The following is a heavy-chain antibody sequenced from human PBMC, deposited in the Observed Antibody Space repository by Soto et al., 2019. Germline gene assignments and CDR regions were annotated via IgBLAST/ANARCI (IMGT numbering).Heavy chain of an antibody. Sequence: ASVKVSCKASGYTFTSFGITWVRQAPGQGLEWMGWITTYSGNTNYAPRLQGRVTMTTDTSTSTVYMELRSLRYDDTAVYYCARGIGTPAYWGQGTLVTVSS. V-gene: IGHV1-18*01. CDR3: ARGIGTPAY. J-gene: IGHJ4*02. D-gene: IGHD2-15*01. CDR1: GYTFTSFG. CDR2: ITTYSGNT.